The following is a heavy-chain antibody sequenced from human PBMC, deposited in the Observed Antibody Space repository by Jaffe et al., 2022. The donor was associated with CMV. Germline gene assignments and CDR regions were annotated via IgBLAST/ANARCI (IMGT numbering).Heavy chain of an antibody. Sequence: EVQLLESGGGLLQPGGSLRLSCAASGFTFYNYGMNWVRQAPGKGLEWVSGISGGGVDTYYADSVKGRFIVSRDTSKNTLYLEMNSLRAEDTAIYYCAKASGADYNWGNYRPYYYYGMDVWGQGTTVTVSS. J-gene: IGHJ6*02. V-gene: IGHV3-23*01. D-gene: IGHD3-16*02. CDR1: GFTFYNYG. CDR3: AKASGADYNWGNYRPYYYYGMDV. CDR2: ISGGGVDT.